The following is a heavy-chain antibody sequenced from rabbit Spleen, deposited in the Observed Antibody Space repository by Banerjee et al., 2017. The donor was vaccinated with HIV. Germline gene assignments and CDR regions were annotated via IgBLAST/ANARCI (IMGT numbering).Heavy chain of an antibody. CDR2: IDSGSSGFT. CDR1: GVSFSGSSY. J-gene: IGHJ6*01. CDR3: ARDTSSSFSSYGMDL. V-gene: IGHV1S45*01. Sequence: QEQLVESGGGLVKPGTSLTLTCIASGVSFSGSSYMCWVRQAPGKGLEWIACIDSGSSGFTYFATWAKGRFTCSKTSSTTVTLQMTRLTAADTATYFCARDTSSSFSSYGMDLWGPGTLVTVS. D-gene: IGHD1-1*01.